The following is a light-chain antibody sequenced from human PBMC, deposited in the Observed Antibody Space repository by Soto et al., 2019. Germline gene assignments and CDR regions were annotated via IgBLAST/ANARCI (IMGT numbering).Light chain of an antibody. J-gene: IGKJ4*01. CDR2: GAS. Sequence: EIVMTQSPATLSVSPGERATLSCRASQSVSSNLAWYQQKPGQVPRLLIYGASTRATDIPGRFSGSGSGTDCTLTISRLPCEDVAVYYCQQYNDSPLTFGGGT. CDR3: QQYNDSPLT. V-gene: IGKV3-15*01. CDR1: QSVSSN.